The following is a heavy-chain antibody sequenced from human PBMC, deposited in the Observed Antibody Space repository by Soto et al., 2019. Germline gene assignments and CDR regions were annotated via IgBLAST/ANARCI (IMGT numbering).Heavy chain of an antibody. CDR1: GFSISDHY. CDR3: ARSGDNYNVLDY. V-gene: IGHV3-11*05. CDR2: SSNSGTFT. D-gene: IGHD3-10*02. J-gene: IGHJ4*02. Sequence: QVQLVESGGGLVKPGGSLRLTCAASGFSISDHYMSWIRQAPGKGLEWVSYSSNSGTFTKYADSVKGRFSISRDIAKNSLYLEINSLRGEDTDIYYCARSGDNYNVLDYWGQGTPVTVSS.